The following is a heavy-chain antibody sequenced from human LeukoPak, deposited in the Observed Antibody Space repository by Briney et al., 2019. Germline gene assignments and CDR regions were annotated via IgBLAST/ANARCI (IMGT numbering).Heavy chain of an antibody. CDR1: GGSISSSSYY. CDR3: ASGRTTFGVVSNYYYYYMDV. CDR2: IYYSGST. V-gene: IGHV4-39*07. J-gene: IGHJ6*03. D-gene: IGHD3-3*01. Sequence: SETLSLTCTVSGGSISSSSYYWGWIRQPPGKGLEWIGSIYYSGSTYYNPSLKSRVTISVDTSKNQFSLKLSSVTAADTAAYYCASGRTTFGVVSNYYYYYMDVWGKGTTVTVSS.